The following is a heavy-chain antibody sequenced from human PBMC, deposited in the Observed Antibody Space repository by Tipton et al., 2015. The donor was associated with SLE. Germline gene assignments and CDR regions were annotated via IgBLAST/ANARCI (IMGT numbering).Heavy chain of an antibody. J-gene: IGHJ2*01. V-gene: IGHV3-49*04. Sequence: SLRLSCAGSGFTFSRFGMSWVRQAPGKGLEWVGFIRKKGYGGAIEYAASVKDRFTISRDDSNSIAYLQMNSLKTEDTAVYYCTRGGDYPVYWYFDFWGRGTLVTVSS. CDR3: TRGGDYPVYWYFDF. D-gene: IGHD4-17*01. CDR2: IRKKGYGGAI. CDR1: GFTFSRFG.